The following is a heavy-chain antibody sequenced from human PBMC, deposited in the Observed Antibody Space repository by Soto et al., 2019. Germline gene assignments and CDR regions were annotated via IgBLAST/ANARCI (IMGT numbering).Heavy chain of an antibody. CDR3: AKDAMITFGGVTLGKPIIYYYYMDV. D-gene: IGHD3-16*01. Sequence: GGSLRLSCAASGFTFDDYAMHWVRQAPGKGLEWVSGISWNSGSIGYADSVKGRFTISRDNAKNSLYLQMNSLRAEDTALYYCAKDAMITFGGVTLGKPIIYYYYMDVWGKGTTVTVSS. CDR1: GFTFDDYA. V-gene: IGHV3-9*01. J-gene: IGHJ6*03. CDR2: ISWNSGSI.